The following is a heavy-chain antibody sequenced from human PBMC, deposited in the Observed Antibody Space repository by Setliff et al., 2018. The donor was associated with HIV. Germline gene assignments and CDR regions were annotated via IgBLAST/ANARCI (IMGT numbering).Heavy chain of an antibody. V-gene: IGHV1-2*02. Sequence: ASVKVSCKTSGYSFSNYFIHWVRQAPGQGLEWMGMIKPGTPNIAQKFLRRVTMTRDTSIDTAYMELSSLRSDDTAVYYCARDRNFWGVYRYYMDVWGKGTTVTVSS. CDR1: GYSFSNYF. D-gene: IGHD3-3*01. CDR2: IKPGTP. J-gene: IGHJ6*03. CDR3: ARDRNFWGVYRYYMDV.